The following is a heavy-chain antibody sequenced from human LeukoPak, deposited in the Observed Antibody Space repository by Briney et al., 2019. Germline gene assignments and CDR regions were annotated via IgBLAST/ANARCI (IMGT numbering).Heavy chain of an antibody. D-gene: IGHD5-18*01. V-gene: IGHV4-31*03. CDR3: AREETALNWFDP. Sequence: PSETLSLTCTVSGGSISSGGYDWSWIRQHPGKGLEWIGYIYYTGSTYYNPSLKSRVTMSVDTSKNQFSLKLSSVTAADTAVYYCAREETALNWFDPWGQGTLVTVSS. CDR2: IYYTGST. CDR1: GGSISSGGYD. J-gene: IGHJ5*02.